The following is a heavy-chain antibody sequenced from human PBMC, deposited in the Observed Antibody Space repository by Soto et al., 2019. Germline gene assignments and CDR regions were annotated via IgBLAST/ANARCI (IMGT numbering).Heavy chain of an antibody. Sequence: EVQLVESGGGLVQPGGSLKLSCAASGFTVSGSTMHWVRQASGKGLEWVGRIRSRANSYATAYAASVKGRFTISRDDSKNTAYLQMDSLKTEDTAMYYCTLMAVTDICFNYWGQGTLVTVSS. CDR1: GFTVSGST. CDR3: TLMAVTDICFNY. CDR2: IRSRANSYAT. J-gene: IGHJ4*02. V-gene: IGHV3-73*02. D-gene: IGHD6-19*01.